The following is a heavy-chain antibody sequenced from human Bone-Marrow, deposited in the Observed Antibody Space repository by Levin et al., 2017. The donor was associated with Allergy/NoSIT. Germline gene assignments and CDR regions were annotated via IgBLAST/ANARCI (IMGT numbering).Heavy chain of an antibody. Sequence: ESGPTLVKPSQTLTLTCTFSGFSLSRNGVGVGWIRPAPGKSLEWLALIYWDDDKRYSPSLKSRLNITKDTSKNQVVLTMTNMAPVDTGTYYCAHHKFWFGEFPFDFWGRGSLVTVSS. CDR1: GFSLSRNGVG. D-gene: IGHD3-10*01. CDR3: AHHKFWFGEFPFDF. V-gene: IGHV2-5*02. CDR2: IYWDDDK. J-gene: IGHJ4*02.